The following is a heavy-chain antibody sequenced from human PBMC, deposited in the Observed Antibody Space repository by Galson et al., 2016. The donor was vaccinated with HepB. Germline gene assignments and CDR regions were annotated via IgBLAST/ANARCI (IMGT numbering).Heavy chain of an antibody. V-gene: IGHV3-21*06. CDR3: ARSILTGTPLNDY. CDR2: ISGSGNSI. Sequence: SLRLSCAASGFTFSGYTMNWVRQAPGKGLEWVSSISGSGNSIYNADLVKGRFTTSRDNAKNSLYLQMSSLRAEDTAMYYCARSILTGTPLNDYWGQGILVTVSS. J-gene: IGHJ4*02. CDR1: GFTFSGYT. D-gene: IGHD3-9*01.